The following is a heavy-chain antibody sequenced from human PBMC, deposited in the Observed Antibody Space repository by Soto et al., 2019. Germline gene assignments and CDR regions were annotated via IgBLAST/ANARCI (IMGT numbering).Heavy chain of an antibody. CDR1: GYTFTSYG. V-gene: IGHV1-18*01. D-gene: IGHD3-22*01. J-gene: IGHJ5*02. CDR3: TRDLYYFDSSAYYGHNWFDP. Sequence: ASVKVSCKASGYTFTSYGISWVLQAPGQGLEWMGWISAYNGNTNYAQKLQGRVTMTTDTSTSTAYMELRSLRSDDTAVYYCTRDLYYFDSSAYYGHNWFDPWGQGTRVTVSS. CDR2: ISAYNGNT.